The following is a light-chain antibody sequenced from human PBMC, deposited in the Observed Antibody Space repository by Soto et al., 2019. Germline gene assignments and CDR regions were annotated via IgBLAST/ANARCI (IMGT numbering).Light chain of an antibody. CDR1: QSVGSN. V-gene: IGKV3-15*01. J-gene: IGKJ5*01. CDR3: QQYNNWPRT. Sequence: EIVMTQSPATLSVSPWERATLSCRASQSVGSNLAWYHQKPGQAPSLLIYGASTRATGIPARFSGSGSGTEFTLTISSLQSEDFAVYYCQQYNNWPRTFGQGTRLEIK. CDR2: GAS.